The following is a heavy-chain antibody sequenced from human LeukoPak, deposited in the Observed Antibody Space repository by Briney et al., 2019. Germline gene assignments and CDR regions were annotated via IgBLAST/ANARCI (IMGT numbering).Heavy chain of an antibody. V-gene: IGHV3-53*01. CDR2: IFISGSK. Sequence: GGSLRLSCAASGFSVSSDYMNWVRQAPGKGLEWVSVIFISGSKYYGGSVRGRFPIYRYNSKTTLYLQVNSLGTKETAVYYCARNRGGASGSYYFTGYSSNGLDYWGQGTLVTVSS. CDR1: GFSVSSDY. CDR3: ARNRGGASGSYYFTGYSSNGLDY. D-gene: IGHD3-10*01. J-gene: IGHJ4*02.